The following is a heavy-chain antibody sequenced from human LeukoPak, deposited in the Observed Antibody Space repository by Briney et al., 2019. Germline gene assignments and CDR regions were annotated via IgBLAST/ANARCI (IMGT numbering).Heavy chain of an antibody. D-gene: IGHD3-10*01. CDR3: ARHLWFGEKDALDI. Sequence: SETLSLTCTVSGGSISSYYWSWIRQPPGKGLEWIGYIYYSGSTNYNPSLKSRVTISVDKSKNQFSLKLSSVTAADTAVYYCARHLWFGEKDALDIWGQGTMVTVSS. CDR2: IYYSGST. V-gene: IGHV4-59*01. J-gene: IGHJ3*02. CDR1: GGSISSYY.